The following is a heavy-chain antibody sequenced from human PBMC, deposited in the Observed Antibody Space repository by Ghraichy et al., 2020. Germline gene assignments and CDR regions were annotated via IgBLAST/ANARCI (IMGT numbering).Heavy chain of an antibody. CDR3: ARVALYYYDSSVRAGGFDY. J-gene: IGHJ4*02. D-gene: IGHD3-22*01. V-gene: IGHV4-34*01. CDR1: GGSFSGYY. CDR2: INHSGST. Sequence: SETLSLTCAVYGGSFSGYYWSWIRQPPGKGLEWIGEINHSGSTNYNPSLKSRVTISVDTSKNQFSLKLSSVTAADTAVYYCARVALYYYDSSVRAGGFDYWGQGTLVTVSS.